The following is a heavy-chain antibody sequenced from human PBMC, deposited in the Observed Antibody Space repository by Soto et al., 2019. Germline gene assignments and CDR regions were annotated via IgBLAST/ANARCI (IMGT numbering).Heavy chain of an antibody. CDR3: PHRSSGSFFDY. D-gene: IGHD3-10*01. CDR1: GFSLSTSGVG. CDR2: IYWDDDK. V-gene: IGHV2-5*02. J-gene: IGHJ4*02. Sequence: QITLKESGPTLVKPTQTLTLTCTFSGFSLSTSGVGVGWIRQPPGKALEWLALIYWDDDKRYSPSLKSRLIIXKXXXXXXXXXXXXXXXXXXXXXXXCPHRSSGSFFDYWGQGNLVTVSS.